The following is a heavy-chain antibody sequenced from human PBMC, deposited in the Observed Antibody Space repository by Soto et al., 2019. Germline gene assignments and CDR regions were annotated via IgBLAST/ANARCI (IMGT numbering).Heavy chain of an antibody. CDR3: ARGTGGVAPILYYYGMDV. CDR2: INPSGGGT. D-gene: IGHD5-12*01. J-gene: IGHJ6*02. Sequence: ASVKVSCKASGYTFTSYYMHWVRQAPGQGLGWMGIINPSGGGTSYAQRFQGRVTMTRDTSTSTVYMELSSLRSEDTAVYYCARGTGGVAPILYYYGMDVWGQGTTVTVSS. V-gene: IGHV1-46*01. CDR1: GYTFTSYY.